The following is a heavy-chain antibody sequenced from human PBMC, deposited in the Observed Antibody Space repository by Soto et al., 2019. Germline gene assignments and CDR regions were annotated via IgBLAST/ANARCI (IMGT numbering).Heavy chain of an antibody. D-gene: IGHD6-13*01. CDR3: ARGGGSSWPQPFDY. J-gene: IGHJ4*02. CDR1: GGSFSGYY. Sequence: PSETLSLTCAVYGGSFSGYYWSWIRQPPGKGLEWIGEINHSGSTNYNPSLKSRVTISVDTSKNQFSLKLSSVTAADTAVYYCARGGGSSWPQPFDYWGQGTLVTVSS. CDR2: INHSGST. V-gene: IGHV4-34*01.